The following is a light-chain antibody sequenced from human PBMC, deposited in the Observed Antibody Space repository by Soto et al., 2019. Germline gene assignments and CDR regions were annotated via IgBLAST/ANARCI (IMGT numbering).Light chain of an antibody. CDR1: SSDVAGYNF. CDR3: SSYRSNNCVV. Sequence: QSAPTQPASVSGSTGQSISISCTGTSSDVAGYNFVSWYQQHPDEAPKLMIYEVTNRPSGMSNRFSGCKSGNTATLTIAGLQAEGEADYYCSSYRSNNCVVFGGGTKVTVL. V-gene: IGLV2-14*01. CDR2: EVT. J-gene: IGLJ2*01.